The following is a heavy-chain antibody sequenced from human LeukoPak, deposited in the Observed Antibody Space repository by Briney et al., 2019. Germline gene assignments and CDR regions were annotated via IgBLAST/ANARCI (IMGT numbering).Heavy chain of an antibody. J-gene: IGHJ6*04. V-gene: IGHV3-48*03. CDR3: AELGITMIGGV. CDR2: ISSSGSTI. Sequence: GGSLRLSCAASGFTFSSYEMNWVRQAPGKGLEWVSYISSSGSTIYYADCVKGRFTISRDNAKNSLYLQMNSLRAEDTAVYYCAELGITMIGGVWGKGTTVTISS. D-gene: IGHD3-10*02. CDR1: GFTFSSYE.